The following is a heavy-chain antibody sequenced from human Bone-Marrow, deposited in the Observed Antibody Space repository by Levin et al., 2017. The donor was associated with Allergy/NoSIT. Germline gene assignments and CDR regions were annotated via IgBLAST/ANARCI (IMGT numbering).Heavy chain of an antibody. Sequence: GESLKISCAASGFTFNSYALSWVHQAPGKGLEWVSAISGSGSSTYYADSVKGRFTISRDNSKTTLYRQMNSLRAEDTAVYYCAKGAGWVAGAVALIWGQGTLVTVSS. CDR3: AKGAGWVAGAVALI. J-gene: IGHJ4*02. V-gene: IGHV3-23*01. CDR2: ISGSGSST. D-gene: IGHD6-19*01. CDR1: GFTFNSYA.